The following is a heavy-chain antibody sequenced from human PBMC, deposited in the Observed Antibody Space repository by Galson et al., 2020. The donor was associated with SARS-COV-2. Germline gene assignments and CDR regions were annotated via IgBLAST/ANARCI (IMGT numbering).Heavy chain of an antibody. Sequence: GESLKISCAASGFTFSSYAMHWVRQAPGKGLEWAAVISYDGSNKYYADSVKGRFTISRDNSKNTLYLQMNSLRAEDTAVYYCARDLGYYDSSGFLDYWGQGTLVTVSS. CDR1: GFTFSSYA. D-gene: IGHD3-22*01. CDR3: ARDLGYYDSSGFLDY. J-gene: IGHJ4*02. CDR2: ISYDGSNK. V-gene: IGHV3-30-3*01.